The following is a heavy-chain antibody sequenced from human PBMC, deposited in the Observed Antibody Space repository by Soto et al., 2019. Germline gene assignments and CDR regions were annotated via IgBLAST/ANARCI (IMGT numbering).Heavy chain of an antibody. D-gene: IGHD5-18*01. V-gene: IGHV1-18*01. CDR1: GYTFTSYG. J-gene: IGHJ4*02. CDR2: ISAYNGNT. CDR3: ARDLGYGLAPFDY. Sequence: QVQLVQSGAEVKKPGASVKVSCKASGYTFTSYGISWVRQAPGQGLEWMGWISAYNGNTNYAQKLQGRVTMTTDTNPSTASMELRTLRSDDTAVYYGARDLGYGLAPFDYWGQGTLVTVSS.